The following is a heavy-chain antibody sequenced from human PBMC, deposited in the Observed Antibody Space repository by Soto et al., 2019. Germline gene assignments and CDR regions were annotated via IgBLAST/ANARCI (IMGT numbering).Heavy chain of an antibody. CDR2: ISYDGSNK. CDR3: PRSGDSDYGDLTHNY. Sequence: SLRLSCAASGFPFSSYAMHWVRQPPGKGLEWVAVISYDGSNKYYADSVKGRFTISRDNSKNTLSLQMNSLRVEDTAVYYCPRSGDSDYGDLTHNYWRQGTLVTASS. CDR1: GFPFSSYA. J-gene: IGHJ4*02. D-gene: IGHD4-17*01. V-gene: IGHV3-30-3*01.